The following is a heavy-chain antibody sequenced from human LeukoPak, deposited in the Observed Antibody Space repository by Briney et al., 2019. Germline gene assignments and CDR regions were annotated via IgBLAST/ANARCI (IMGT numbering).Heavy chain of an antibody. CDR1: GDSVSSNSAA. J-gene: IGHJ5*02. Sequence: PSQTLSLTCAISGDSVSSNSAAWNWIRQSPSRGLEWLGRTYYRSNWFNDFALSVKSRITINPDTSKNQFSLQLNSVTPEDTAVYYCAKNYGDSNWFDPWGQGTWSPSPQ. CDR3: AKNYGDSNWFDP. CDR2: TYYRSNWFN. V-gene: IGHV6-1*01. D-gene: IGHD4-17*01.